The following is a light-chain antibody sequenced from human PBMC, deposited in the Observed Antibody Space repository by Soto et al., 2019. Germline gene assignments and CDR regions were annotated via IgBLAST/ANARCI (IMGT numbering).Light chain of an antibody. CDR1: QSISGW. J-gene: IGKJ5*01. V-gene: IGKV1-5*03. CDR2: KAS. Sequence: DIHMTQQKSSLSASVGDRVTITCRASQSISGWLAWYQQKPGKAPKLLIYKASSLESGVPSRFSGSGSGTHFTLTISSLQPEDFATYYCQQLHGYPITFGQGTRLEFK. CDR3: QQLHGYPIT.